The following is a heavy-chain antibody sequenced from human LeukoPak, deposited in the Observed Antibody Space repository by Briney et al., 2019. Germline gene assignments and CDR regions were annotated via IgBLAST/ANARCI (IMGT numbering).Heavy chain of an antibody. Sequence: GGSLRLSCAASGFTFSSYAMSWVRQAPGKGLEWVANIKQDGSEKYYVDSVKGRFTISRDNAKNSLYLQMNSLRAEDTAVYYCARDHSGTEDYWGQGTLVTVSS. V-gene: IGHV3-7*01. CDR1: GFTFSSYA. CDR3: ARDHSGTEDY. D-gene: IGHD6-13*01. J-gene: IGHJ4*02. CDR2: IKQDGSEK.